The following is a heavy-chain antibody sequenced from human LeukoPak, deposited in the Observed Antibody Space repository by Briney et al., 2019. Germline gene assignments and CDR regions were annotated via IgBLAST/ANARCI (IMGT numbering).Heavy chain of an antibody. CDR1: GGTLSSYA. CDR3: ARVVDTAMVHYFDY. V-gene: IGHV1-69*06. CDR2: IIPIFGTA. Sequence: SVKVSCKASGGTLSSYAISWVRQAPGQGLEWMGGIIPIFGTANYAQMFQGRVTITADKSTSTAYMELSSLRSEDTAVYYCARVVDTAMVHYFDYWGQGTLVTVSS. D-gene: IGHD5-18*01. J-gene: IGHJ4*02.